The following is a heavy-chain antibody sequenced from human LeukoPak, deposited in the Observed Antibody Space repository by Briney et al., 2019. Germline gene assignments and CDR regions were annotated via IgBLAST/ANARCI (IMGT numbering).Heavy chain of an antibody. CDR3: ARGNKLLPPSYGFDM. CDR1: GFTFRSYD. CDR2: ISTAGDT. V-gene: IGHV3-13*01. D-gene: IGHD2-15*01. J-gene: IGHJ3*02. Sequence: GGSLRLSCAASGFTFRSYDMHWVRQPIGKGLEWVSAISTAGDTYYSGSVKGRFTISRENTKNSLYLQMNSLRAGDTAVYYCARGNKLLPPSYGFDMWGQGTMVTVSS.